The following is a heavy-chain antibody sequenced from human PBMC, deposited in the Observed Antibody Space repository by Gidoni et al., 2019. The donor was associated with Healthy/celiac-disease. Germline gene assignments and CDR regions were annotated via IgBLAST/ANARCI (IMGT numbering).Heavy chain of an antibody. D-gene: IGHD6-6*01. CDR1: GGTFSSYS. J-gene: IGHJ4*02. Sequence: QVQLVQSGAEVKKPGSSAKVSCNASGGTFSSYSISWVRQAPGQGLEWMGGIIPIFGTANYAQKFQGRVTITADESTSTAYMELSSLRSEDTAVYYCATVEYSSFGVDYWGQGTLVTVSS. V-gene: IGHV1-69*01. CDR2: IIPIFGTA. CDR3: ATVEYSSFGVDY.